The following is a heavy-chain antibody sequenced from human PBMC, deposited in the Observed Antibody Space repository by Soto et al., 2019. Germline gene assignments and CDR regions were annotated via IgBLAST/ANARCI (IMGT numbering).Heavy chain of an antibody. CDR3: TTIIPKGKWELGP. V-gene: IGHV3-15*05. D-gene: IGHD1-26*01. Sequence: PGGSLRLSCAASGFSFTNAWMSWVRQAPGKWLEWIGRIKSKTDGATTDYAGPVKGRFTISRDDSKKTLFVQMNGLKTEDTAVYYCTTIIPKGKWELGPWGQGXLVTVYS. CDR1: GFSFTNAW. CDR2: IKSKTDGATT. J-gene: IGHJ5*02.